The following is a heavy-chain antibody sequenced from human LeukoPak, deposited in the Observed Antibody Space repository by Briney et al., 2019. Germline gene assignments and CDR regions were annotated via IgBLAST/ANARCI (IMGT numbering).Heavy chain of an antibody. J-gene: IGHJ6*02. CDR1: GGTFSSYA. CDR2: IIPIFGTA. V-gene: IGHV1-69*13. CDR3: ARDRDRAAPIWPNYYYYYGMDV. D-gene: IGHD1-14*01. Sequence: SVKVSCKASGGTFSSYAISWVRQAPGQGLEWMGGIIPIFGTANYAQKFQGRVTITADESTSTAYIELSSLRSEDTAVYYCARDRDRAAPIWPNYYYYYGMDVWGQGTTVTVSS.